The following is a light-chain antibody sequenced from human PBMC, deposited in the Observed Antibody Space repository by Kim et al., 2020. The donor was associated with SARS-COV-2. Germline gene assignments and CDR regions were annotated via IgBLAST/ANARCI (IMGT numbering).Light chain of an antibody. CDR2: GAS. J-gene: IGKJ1*01. V-gene: IGKV3-20*01. Sequence: PGERATLSCRASQSVSGTYLAWYQQKPGQAPRLLIYGASSRATGIPDRFSGSGSVTDFTLTINRLEPEDFAVYYCQQYDSSSRWTFGQGTKVEIK. CDR1: QSVSGTY. CDR3: QQYDSSSRWT.